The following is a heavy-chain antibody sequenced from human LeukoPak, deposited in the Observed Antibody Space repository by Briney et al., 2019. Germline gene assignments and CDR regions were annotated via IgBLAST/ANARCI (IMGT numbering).Heavy chain of an antibody. V-gene: IGHV1-69*04. CDR2: IIPFLGVT. J-gene: IGHJ4*02. CDR1: GDTFSTNA. CDR3: ARVACSGTTSYCYFDS. Sequence: SVTVSCKVSGDTFSTNAISWVRQAPGQGREWMGRIIPFLGVTNYAQKFQGRVTITAAKSTSTVYMEVTTLRSEDTAVYYCARVACSGTTSYCYFDSWGQGTLVTVSS. D-gene: IGHD1-14*01.